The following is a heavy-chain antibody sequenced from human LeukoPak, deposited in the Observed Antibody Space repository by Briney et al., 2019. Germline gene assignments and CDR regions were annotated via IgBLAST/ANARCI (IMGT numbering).Heavy chain of an antibody. V-gene: IGHV3-21*01. CDR1: GFSFSVYW. CDR3: ARDTAMAPFDY. J-gene: IGHJ4*02. CDR2: ISSSSSYI. Sequence: GGSLRLSCAASGFSFSVYWMNWVRQAPGKGLEWVSSISSSSSYIYYADSVKGRFTISRDNAKNSLYLQMNSLRAEDTAVYYCARDTAMAPFDYWGQGTLVTVSS. D-gene: IGHD5-18*01.